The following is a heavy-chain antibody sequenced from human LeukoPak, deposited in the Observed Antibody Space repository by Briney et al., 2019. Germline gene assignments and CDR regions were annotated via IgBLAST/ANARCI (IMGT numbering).Heavy chain of an antibody. CDR3: ASGYSYGRVDY. Sequence: GGSLRLSCAASGFTFSSYSINWVRQAPGKGLEWVSSISSSSSYIYYADSVRGRFTISRDNAKNSLYLQMNSLRAEDTAVYYCASGYSYGRVDYWGQGTLVTVSS. CDR2: ISSSSSYI. J-gene: IGHJ4*02. D-gene: IGHD5-18*01. CDR1: GFTFSSYS. V-gene: IGHV3-21*01.